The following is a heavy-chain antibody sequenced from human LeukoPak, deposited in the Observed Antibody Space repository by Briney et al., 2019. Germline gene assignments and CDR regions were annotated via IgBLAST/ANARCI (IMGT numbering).Heavy chain of an antibody. CDR1: GFTFSSYW. Sequence: PGWSLRLSCAASGFTFSSYWLSWVRQAPGKGLEWVANIKQDGSEKYYVDSVKGRFTISRDNAKNSLYLQMNSLRAEDTAVYYCYGSGSYFYFDYWGQGTLVTVSS. V-gene: IGHV3-7*03. D-gene: IGHD3-10*01. J-gene: IGHJ4*02. CDR2: IKQDGSEK. CDR3: YGSGSYFYFDY.